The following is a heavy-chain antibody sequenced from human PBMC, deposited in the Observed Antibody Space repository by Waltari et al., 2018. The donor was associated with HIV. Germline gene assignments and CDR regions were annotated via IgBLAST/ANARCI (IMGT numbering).Heavy chain of an antibody. V-gene: IGHV3-48*02. CDR3: ARDPGSNFWSGYLDH. CDR2: SSSTGNSR. J-gene: IGHJ4*02. D-gene: IGHD3-3*01. CDR1: GFTFNFFN. Sequence: EVQLVESGGGLVLPGASLRLSCAASGFTFNFFNMNWVRQAPGKGLEWLSYSSSTGNSRYDADSVKGRFTISRDNAKNSLYLDMNSLRDDDTAVYYCARDPGSNFWSGYLDHWGQGVLVTVSS.